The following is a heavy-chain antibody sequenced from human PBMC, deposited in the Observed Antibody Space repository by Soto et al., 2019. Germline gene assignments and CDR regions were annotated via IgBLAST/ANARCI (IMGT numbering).Heavy chain of an antibody. D-gene: IGHD1-1*01. CDR2: ISYDGSNR. CDR1: GFTFSSYG. CDR3: AKEQLAPFDY. J-gene: IGHJ4*02. Sequence: PGGSLRLSCAASGFTFSSYGMHWVRQAPGKGLEWVALISYDGSNRFYVDSVKGRFTISRDNSKNTLYLQMSSLGAEDTAVYYCAKEQLAPFDYWGQGTLVTVSS. V-gene: IGHV3-30*18.